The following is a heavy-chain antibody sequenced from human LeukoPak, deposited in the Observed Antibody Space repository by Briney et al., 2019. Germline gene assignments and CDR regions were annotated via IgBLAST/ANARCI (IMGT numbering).Heavy chain of an antibody. D-gene: IGHD2-21*01. CDR2: IHYSGST. J-gene: IGHJ3*02. CDR1: GGSISSYH. V-gene: IGHV4-59*08. Sequence: SETLSLTCTVSGGSISSYHWIWIRQPPGKGLEWIGYIHYSGSTNYNPSLKSRVTTSVDTSKKQFSLKLRSVTAADTAVYYCARSVSWGLLVRDDAFDIWGQGTMVTVSS. CDR3: ARSVSWGLLVRDDAFDI.